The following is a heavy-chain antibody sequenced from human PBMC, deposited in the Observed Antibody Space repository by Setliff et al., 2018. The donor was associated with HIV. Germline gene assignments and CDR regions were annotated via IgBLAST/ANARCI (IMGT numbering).Heavy chain of an antibody. CDR2: IYYSGST. CDR3: ARGGLGVVGAIDY. CDR1: GGSISSGGYY. V-gene: IGHV4-31*03. Sequence: TLSLTCTVSGGSISSGGYYWSWIRQHPGKGLEWIGYIYYSGSTYYNPSLRSRVTISVDTSKNQFYLNLSSVTAADTAVCYCARGGLGVVGAIDYWSQGTLVTAPQ. J-gene: IGHJ4*02. D-gene: IGHD2-15*01.